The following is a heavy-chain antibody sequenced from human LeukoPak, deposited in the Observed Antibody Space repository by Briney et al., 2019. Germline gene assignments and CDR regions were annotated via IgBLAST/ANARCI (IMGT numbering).Heavy chain of an antibody. CDR2: ISSSSSYI. CDR1: GFTFSSYA. J-gene: IGHJ4*02. D-gene: IGHD6-19*01. CDR3: ARGRTVAGTDY. Sequence: PGGSLRLSCAASGFTFSSYAMSWVRQAPGKGLEWVSSISSSSSYIYYADSVKGRFTISRDNAKNSLYLQMNSLRAEDTAVYYCARGRTVAGTDYWGQGTLVTVSS. V-gene: IGHV3-21*01.